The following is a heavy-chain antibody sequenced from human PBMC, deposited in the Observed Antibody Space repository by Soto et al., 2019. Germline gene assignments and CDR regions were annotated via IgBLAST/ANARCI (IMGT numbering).Heavy chain of an antibody. D-gene: IGHD2-2*01. CDR1: GFTFSSYG. J-gene: IGHJ4*02. CDR3: AKGGCSSTSCQTFDY. CDR2: ISGSGGST. V-gene: IGHV3-23*01. Sequence: GGFLRLSCAASGFTFSSYGRRWVRQAPGKGLEWVSAISGSGGSTYYADSVKGRFTISRDNSKNTLYLQMNSLRAEDTAVYYCAKGGCSSTSCQTFDYWGQGTLVTVSS.